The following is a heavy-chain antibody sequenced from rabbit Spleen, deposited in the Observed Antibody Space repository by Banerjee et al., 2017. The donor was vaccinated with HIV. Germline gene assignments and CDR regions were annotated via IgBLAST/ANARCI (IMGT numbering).Heavy chain of an antibody. V-gene: IGHV1S40*01. CDR1: GFSLTSSDY. Sequence: QSLEESGGDLVKPGASLTLTCTASGFSLTSSDYMCWVRQAPGKGLEWIACIYAGSSGFTYHASWAKGRFTISKTSSTTVTLQMTSLTAADTATYFCATGYGYTRFHLWGQGTLVTVS. CDR2: IYAGSSGFT. CDR3: ATGYGYTRFHL. J-gene: IGHJ3*01. D-gene: IGHD6-1*01.